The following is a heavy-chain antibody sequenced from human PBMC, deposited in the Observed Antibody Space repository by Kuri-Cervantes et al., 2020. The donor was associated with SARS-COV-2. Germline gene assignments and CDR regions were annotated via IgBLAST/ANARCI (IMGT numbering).Heavy chain of an antibody. CDR1: GGSISSSDYY. CDR3: ARANGDYQIEIDYYYYYYMDV. V-gene: IGHV4-39*07. CDR2: IYYSGST. D-gene: IGHD4-17*01. Sequence: SETLSLTCTVSGGSISSSDYYWDWILQPPGKGLEWIGSIYYSGSTYNNPSLKSRVTISVDTSMTQFSLKLSSVTAADTAVYYCARANGDYQIEIDYYYYYYMDVWGKGTTVTVSS. J-gene: IGHJ6*03.